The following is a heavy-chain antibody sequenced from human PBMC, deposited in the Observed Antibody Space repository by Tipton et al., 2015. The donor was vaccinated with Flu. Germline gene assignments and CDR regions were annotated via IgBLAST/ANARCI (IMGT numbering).Heavy chain of an antibody. Sequence: GSLRLSCVASEFIFSNSWMHWVRQVPGKGLEWLSRINGDGSTTTYADSVKGRFTMSRDNAKDTLYLQMNSLRAGDTAIYYCAKELFRASAGTRGGGYWGQGTLVTVSS. CDR1: EFIFSNSW. D-gene: IGHD6-13*01. J-gene: IGHJ4*02. V-gene: IGHV3-74*01. CDR3: AKELFRASAGTRGGGY. CDR2: INGDGSTT.